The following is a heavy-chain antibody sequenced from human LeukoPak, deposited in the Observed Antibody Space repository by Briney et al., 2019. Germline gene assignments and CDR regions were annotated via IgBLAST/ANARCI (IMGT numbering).Heavy chain of an antibody. D-gene: IGHD3-3*01. CDR2: IKQDGSEK. CDR3: ASHYYDFWSGYYFDY. Sequence: GGSLRLSCAASGFTFSTYWMSWVRQAPGKGLEWVATIKQDGSEKYYVDSVKGRFTISRDNGKNSLYLQMNSLRAEDTAVYYCASHYYDFWSGYYFDYWGQGTLVTVSS. CDR1: GFTFSTYW. J-gene: IGHJ4*02. V-gene: IGHV3-7*01.